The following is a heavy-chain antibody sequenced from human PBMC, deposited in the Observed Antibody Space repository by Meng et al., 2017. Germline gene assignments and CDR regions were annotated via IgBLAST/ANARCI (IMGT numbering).Heavy chain of an antibody. CDR3: ARVVVCGGDCYSPLFDY. CDR2: IYYSGST. V-gene: IGHV4-59*12. J-gene: IGHJ4*02. CDR1: GGSISSYY. Sequence: SETLSLTCTVSGGSISSYYWSWIRQPPGKGLEWIGYIYYSGSTNYNPSLKSRVTISVDTSKNQFSLNLSSVPAADASVYYCARVVVCGGDCYSPLFDYWGQGTLVTVSS. D-gene: IGHD2-21*02.